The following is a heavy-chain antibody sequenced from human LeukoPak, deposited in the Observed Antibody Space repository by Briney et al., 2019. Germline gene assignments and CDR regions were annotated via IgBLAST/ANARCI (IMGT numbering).Heavy chain of an antibody. D-gene: IGHD3-10*01. CDR2: IRNDGSNK. J-gene: IGHJ4*02. CDR1: GFIFSGYG. V-gene: IGHV3-30*02. CDR3: ARHLLWFGELSGGFDY. Sequence: GGSLRLSCTASGFIFSGYGMHWVRQAPGKGLEWVAFIRNDGSNKYYADSVKGRFTISRDNSRNTLYLQMNSLRAEDTAVYYCARHLLWFGELSGGFDYWGQGTLVTVSS.